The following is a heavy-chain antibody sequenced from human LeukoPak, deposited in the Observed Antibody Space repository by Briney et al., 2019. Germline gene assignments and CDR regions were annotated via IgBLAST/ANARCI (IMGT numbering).Heavy chain of an antibody. Sequence: PSETLSLTCTVSGGSISSYYWSWIRQPPGKGLEWIGYMYYTGTTNNNPSLKTRVTTSVDTSKTQFSLTLNSVTAADTAVYYCARHFGIGVVHNWFDPWGQGTLVTVSS. CDR1: GGSISSYY. D-gene: IGHD3-3*01. J-gene: IGHJ5*02. CDR3: ARHFGIGVVHNWFDP. CDR2: MYYTGTT. V-gene: IGHV4-59*08.